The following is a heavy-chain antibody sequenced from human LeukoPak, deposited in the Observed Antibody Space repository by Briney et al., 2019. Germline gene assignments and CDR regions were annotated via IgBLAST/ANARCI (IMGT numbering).Heavy chain of an antibody. CDR1: GFPFSDYA. J-gene: IGHJ4*02. V-gene: IGHV3-23*01. D-gene: IGHD6-6*01. CDR3: AKGSRSNGYYIDY. CDR2: ISGSGGTT. Sequence: GGSLRLSCAASGFPFSDYAMTWVRQAPGKGLEWVSAISGSGGTTYYADSVKGRFTISRDNSKNTGYLQLNSLGAEDTAVYYCAKGSRSNGYYIDYWGQGTLVTVSS.